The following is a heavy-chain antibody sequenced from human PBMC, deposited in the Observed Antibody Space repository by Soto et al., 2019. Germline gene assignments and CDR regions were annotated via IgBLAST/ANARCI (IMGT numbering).Heavy chain of an antibody. CDR2: ISYDGSNK. D-gene: IGHD1-20*01. Sequence: GGSLRLSCAASGFTFSSYGMHWVRQAPGKGLEWVAVISYDGSNKYYADSVKGRFTISRDNSKNTLYLQMNSLRAEDTAVYYCAKDGGWSHNPLYYFDYWGQGTLVTSPQ. CDR1: GFTFSSYG. CDR3: AKDGGWSHNPLYYFDY. V-gene: IGHV3-30*18. J-gene: IGHJ4*02.